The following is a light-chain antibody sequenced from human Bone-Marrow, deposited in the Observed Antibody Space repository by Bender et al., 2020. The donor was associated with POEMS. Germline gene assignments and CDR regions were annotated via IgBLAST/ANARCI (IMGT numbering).Light chain of an antibody. J-gene: IGLJ3*02. CDR1: SSNIGTNP. V-gene: IGLV1-44*01. CDR3: AAWEDSLNGWV. CDR2: HNT. Sequence: QSVLTQPPSASGTPGQRVTISCSGSSSNIGTNPVNWYQQLPGTAPKLLINHNTNRPSGVPARFSGSKSATSASLAISGLQSEDEADYYCAAWEDSLNGWVFGGGTKLTVL.